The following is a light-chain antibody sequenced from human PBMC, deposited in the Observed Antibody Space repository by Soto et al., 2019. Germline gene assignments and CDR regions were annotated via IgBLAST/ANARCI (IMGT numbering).Light chain of an antibody. CDR2: AAS. CDR3: QQSYSIPRLT. CDR1: QNISNY. J-gene: IGKJ3*01. V-gene: IGKV1-39*01. Sequence: DMQMTQSPSSLSASVGDRASITCRSSQNISNYLHWYKQRPGKAPKLLIYAASNWRSGVPSRFSGSGSGTDFTLTISSLQSEDFATYYCQQSYSIPRLTFGPGTRVEIK.